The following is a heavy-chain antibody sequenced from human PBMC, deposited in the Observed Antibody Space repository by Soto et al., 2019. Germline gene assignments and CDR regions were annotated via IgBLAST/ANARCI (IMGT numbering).Heavy chain of an antibody. Sequence: PAGSLRLSCASCGFTFSIYGLHWVRQAQGKGLEWVAVISYDGSNKYYADSVKGRFTISRDNAKNSLYLQMNSLRAEDTAVYYCARVELSDYIWGSYRLNYYYYYYMDVWGKGTTVTVSS. CDR2: ISYDGSNK. V-gene: IGHV3-30*12. CDR1: GFTFSIYG. J-gene: IGHJ6*03. D-gene: IGHD3-16*02. CDR3: ARVELSDYIWGSYRLNYYYYYYMDV.